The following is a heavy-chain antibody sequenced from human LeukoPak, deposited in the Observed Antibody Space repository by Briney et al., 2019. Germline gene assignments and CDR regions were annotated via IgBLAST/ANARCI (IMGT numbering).Heavy chain of an antibody. D-gene: IGHD1-26*01. CDR3: AKDLRYVGSY. J-gene: IGHJ4*02. CDR2: ISGSGVTT. Sequence: GGSLRLSCAASGFTFSSYAMSWVRQAPGKGLEWVSVISGSGVTTSYADSVKGRFSISRDNSKSTLYLQMNSLRADDTAVYYCAKDLRYVGSYWGQGTLVTVSS. CDR1: GFTFSSYA. V-gene: IGHV3-23*01.